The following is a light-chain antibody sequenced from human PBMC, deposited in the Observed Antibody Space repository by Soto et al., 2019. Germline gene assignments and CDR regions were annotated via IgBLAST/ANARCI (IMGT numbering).Light chain of an antibody. CDR2: VAS. CDR1: QSVSSNF. Sequence: EIVLTQSPGTLSLSPGERATLSCRASQSVSSNFLAWYQQKPGQAPRLLISVASSRATGIPDRFSGSRSGTDFTLTINRLEPEDFAVYYCQQYGSPPYTFGQGT. V-gene: IGKV3-20*01. CDR3: QQYGSPPYT. J-gene: IGKJ2*01.